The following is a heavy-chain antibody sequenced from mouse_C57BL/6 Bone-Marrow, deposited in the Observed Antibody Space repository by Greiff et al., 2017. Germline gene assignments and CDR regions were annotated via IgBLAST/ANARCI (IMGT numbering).Heavy chain of an antibody. CDR2: ISDGGSYT. CDR3: ARADYSNPYAMDY. J-gene: IGHJ4*01. CDR1: GFTFSSYA. D-gene: IGHD2-5*01. Sequence: EVKLVESGGGLVKPGGSLKLSCAASGFTFSSYAMSWVRQTPEKRLEWVATISDGGSYTYYPDNVKGRFTISRDNAKNNLYLQMSHLKSEDTAMYDCARADYSNPYAMDYWGQGTTVTVSS. V-gene: IGHV5-4*03.